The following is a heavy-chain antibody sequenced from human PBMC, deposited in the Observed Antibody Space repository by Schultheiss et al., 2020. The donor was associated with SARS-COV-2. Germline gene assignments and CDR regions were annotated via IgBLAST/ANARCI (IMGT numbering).Heavy chain of an antibody. Sequence: GESLKISCAASGFTFSSHWMHWVRQAPGKGLVWVSRINSDGSSTTYADFVKGRFTISRDNAKNSLYLQMNSLRAEDTAVYYCARETYYYDTSGYYPYYFDYWGQGTLVTVSS. V-gene: IGHV3-74*01. J-gene: IGHJ4*02. D-gene: IGHD3-22*01. CDR2: INSDGSST. CDR1: GFTFSSHW. CDR3: ARETYYYDTSGYYPYYFDY.